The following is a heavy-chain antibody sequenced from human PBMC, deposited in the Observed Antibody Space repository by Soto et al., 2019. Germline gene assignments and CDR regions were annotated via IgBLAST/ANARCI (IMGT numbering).Heavy chain of an antibody. CDR2: IYTSGNS. CDR3: ARLWFGKPPGYLDY. J-gene: IGHJ4*02. Sequence: QVQLQESGPGLVKPSETLSLTCSVSGGSIRNYYWNWIRQPGGKGQEWIGRIYTSGNSDYNPSLKSRVTMSADTSKNQLSLRLSSVTAADSAVYYCARLWFGKPPGYLDYWGQGIRVTISS. D-gene: IGHD3-10*01. CDR1: GGSIRNYY. V-gene: IGHV4-4*07.